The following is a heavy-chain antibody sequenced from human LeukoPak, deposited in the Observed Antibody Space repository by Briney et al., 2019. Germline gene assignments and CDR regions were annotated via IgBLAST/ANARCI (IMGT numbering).Heavy chain of an antibody. CDR3: ARANYDFWSGYYNDYAFDI. V-gene: IGHV3-30*03. Sequence: PGRSLRLSCAASGFTFSSYGMHWVRQAPGKGLEWVAVISYDGSNKYYADSVKGRFTISRDNSKNTLYLQMNSLRAEDTAVYYCARANYDFWSGYYNDYAFDIWGQGTMVTVSS. CDR2: ISYDGSNK. CDR1: GFTFSSYG. J-gene: IGHJ3*02. D-gene: IGHD3-3*01.